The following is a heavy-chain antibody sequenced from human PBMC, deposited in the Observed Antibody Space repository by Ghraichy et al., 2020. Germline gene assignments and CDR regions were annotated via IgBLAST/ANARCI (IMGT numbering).Heavy chain of an antibody. CDR1: GYTFTFYY. Sequence: ASVKVSCKTSGYTFTFYYIQWVRQAPGQGLEWVGRMNPNSGATDSAERFQGRVTMTRDTSITTAYLELGGLKSDDAAVYYCARTSVDSYYLDYWGQGTLVAVSS. V-gene: IGHV1-2*06. CDR2: MNPNSGAT. J-gene: IGHJ4*02. CDR3: ARTSVDSYYLDY. D-gene: IGHD2-15*01.